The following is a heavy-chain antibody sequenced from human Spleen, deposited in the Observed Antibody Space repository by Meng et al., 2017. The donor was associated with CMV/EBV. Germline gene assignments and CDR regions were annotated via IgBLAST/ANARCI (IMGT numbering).Heavy chain of an antibody. D-gene: IGHD3-3*01. J-gene: IGHJ6*01. CDR1: DGSFSGYY. CDR2: INHVGTI. CDR3: ARGRRLRSTTLLYPYYYGMDV. V-gene: IGHV4-34*01. Sequence: GSLRLSCAVYDGSFSGYYWSWIRQPPGKGLEWIGEINHVGTINSNPSLKSRVTISVDTSKNQFSLRLSSMTAADTAVYYCARGRRLRSTTLLYPYYYGMDVWGRGATVTVSS.